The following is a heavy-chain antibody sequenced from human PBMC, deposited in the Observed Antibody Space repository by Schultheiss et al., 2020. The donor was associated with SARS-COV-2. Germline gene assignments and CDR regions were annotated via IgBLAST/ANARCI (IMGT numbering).Heavy chain of an antibody. CDR1: GFTFSSYA. CDR2: ISYDGSNK. Sequence: GGSLRLSCAASGFTFSSYAMHWVRQAPGKGLEWVAVISYDGSNKYYADSVKGRFTISRDNSKNTLYLQMNSLRAEDTAVYYCARKDGWLRDWGQGTLVTVSS. J-gene: IGHJ4*02. CDR3: ARKDGWLRD. V-gene: IGHV3-30*04. D-gene: IGHD5-12*01.